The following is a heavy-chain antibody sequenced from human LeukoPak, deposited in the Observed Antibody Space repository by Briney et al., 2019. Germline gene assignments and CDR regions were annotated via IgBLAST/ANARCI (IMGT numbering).Heavy chain of an antibody. D-gene: IGHD4-23*01. CDR3: AREGMHGGITYYYYGMDV. CDR2: ISAYNGNT. J-gene: IGHJ6*02. Sequence: ASVKVSCKASGYTFTSYGISWVRQAPGQGLEWMGWISAYNGNTNYAQKLQGRVTMTTDTSPSTAYMELRSLRSDDTAVYYCAREGMHGGITYYYYGMDVWGQGTTVTVSS. V-gene: IGHV1-18*01. CDR1: GYTFTSYG.